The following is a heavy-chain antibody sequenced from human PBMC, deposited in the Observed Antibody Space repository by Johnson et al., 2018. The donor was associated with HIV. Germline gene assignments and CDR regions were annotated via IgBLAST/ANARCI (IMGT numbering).Heavy chain of an antibody. CDR1: GFTVSSYG. CDR2: IRYDGSNK. Sequence: QVQLVESGGGLVQPGGSLRLSCTASGFTVSSYGMHWVRQAPGKGLEWVAFIRYDGSNKYYADSVKGRFTISRDNSKNMLYLQMNRLKTEDTAVYYCSRPSLWDSSDYLGGDGFDFWGQGTMVTVSS. J-gene: IGHJ3*01. D-gene: IGHD3-22*01. CDR3: SRPSLWDSSDYLGGDGFDF. V-gene: IGHV3-33*08.